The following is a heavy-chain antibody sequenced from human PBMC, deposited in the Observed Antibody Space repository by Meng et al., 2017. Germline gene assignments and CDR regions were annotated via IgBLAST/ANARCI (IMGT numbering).Heavy chain of an antibody. CDR3: ARQRGPDF. J-gene: IGHJ4*02. Sequence: QVELQQWGAGLLRPSETLSLTCAVYGGSFSGYYWNWIRQPTGKGLEWIGEINEFGSTNYNPSLKSRVTILVDTSKNQFSLKLRSVTAADTAVYYCARQRGPDFWGQGSMVTVSS. V-gene: IGHV4-34*01. D-gene: IGHD5-12*01. CDR2: INEFGST. CDR1: GGSFSGYY.